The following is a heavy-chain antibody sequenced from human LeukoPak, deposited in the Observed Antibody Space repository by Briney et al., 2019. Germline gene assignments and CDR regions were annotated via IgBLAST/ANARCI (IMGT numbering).Heavy chain of an antibody. D-gene: IGHD3-22*01. CDR3: AIPYDSSGYFYGDAFDI. J-gene: IGHJ3*02. CDR1: GFTFSSYG. Sequence: GGSLRLSCAASGFTFSSYGMHWVRQAPGKGLEWVAFIRYDGSNKYYADSVKGRFTISRDNSKNTLYLQMNSLRAEDTAVYYCAIPYDSSGYFYGDAFDIWGQGTMVTVSS. CDR2: IRYDGSNK. V-gene: IGHV3-30*02.